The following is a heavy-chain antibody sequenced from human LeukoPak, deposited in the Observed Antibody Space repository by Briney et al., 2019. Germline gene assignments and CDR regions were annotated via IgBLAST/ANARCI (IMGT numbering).Heavy chain of an antibody. CDR2: IKPDGSEK. Sequence: GGSLRLSCAASGFAFSNYWMGWVRQAPGKGLEWVANIKPDGSEKYYVDSVKGRFTISRDNAKNSLNLQMSSLRAEDTAVYYCARDPTTSQGSDAFDIWGQGTRVTVSS. D-gene: IGHD1-1*01. V-gene: IGHV3-7*01. CDR1: GFAFSNYW. CDR3: ARDPTTSQGSDAFDI. J-gene: IGHJ3*02.